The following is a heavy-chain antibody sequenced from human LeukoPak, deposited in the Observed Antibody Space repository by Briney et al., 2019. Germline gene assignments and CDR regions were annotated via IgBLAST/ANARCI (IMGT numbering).Heavy chain of an antibody. CDR1: GFTFSSYG. CDR3: ARVSGTGGSYWSDYYYYYYMDV. CDR2: IKQDGSEK. J-gene: IGHJ6*03. V-gene: IGHV3-7*01. Sequence: PGGSLRLSCAASGFTFSSYGMHWVRQAPGKGLEWVANIKQDGSEKYYVDSVKGRFTISRDNAKNSLYLQMNSLRAEDTAVYYCARVSGTGGSYWSDYYYYYYMDVWGKGTTVTVSS. D-gene: IGHD1-26*01.